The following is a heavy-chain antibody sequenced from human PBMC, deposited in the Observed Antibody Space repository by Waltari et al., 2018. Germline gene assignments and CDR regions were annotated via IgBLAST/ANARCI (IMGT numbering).Heavy chain of an antibody. Sequence: EVQLVESGGGLVQPGESLRLSCAASGFTFSTSWMSCVRQAPGKGLEWVSNMHPDGSAKDDADSVRGRFTVSRDNAKNSVYLHMYNLRTEDTAIYYGSINDAWAFQLWGQGTLVTVSS. CDR1: GFTFSTSW. CDR2: MHPDGSAK. J-gene: IGHJ1*01. CDR3: SINDAWAFQL. V-gene: IGHV3-7*03. D-gene: IGHD2-2*01.